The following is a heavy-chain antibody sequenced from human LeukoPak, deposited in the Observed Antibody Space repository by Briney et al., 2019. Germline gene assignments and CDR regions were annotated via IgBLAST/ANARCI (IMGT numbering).Heavy chain of an antibody. Sequence: GGSLRLSCAASGFTFSSHSMNWVRQAPGKGLEWVSSLSSSSSYIYYAGSVEGRFTISRDKAKNSLYLQMNSLRAEDTAVYYCARAGNFDSGGYYYGIDYWGQGTLVTVSS. D-gene: IGHD3-22*01. CDR3: ARAGNFDSGGYYYGIDY. J-gene: IGHJ4*02. CDR1: GFTFSSHS. CDR2: LSSSSSYI. V-gene: IGHV3-21*01.